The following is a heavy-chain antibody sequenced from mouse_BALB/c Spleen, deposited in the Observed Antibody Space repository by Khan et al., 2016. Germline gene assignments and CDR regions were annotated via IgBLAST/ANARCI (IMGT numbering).Heavy chain of an antibody. Sequence: EVELVESGGGLVQPGGSRKLSCAASGFIFSSFGMHWVRRSPGKGLEWVAYISRGSTTINYADTLKDRFTVSRDNPKNTLFMQMTSLRSEDTALYSCATGKGEFDYGGFAYWGQGTLVTVSA. CDR1: GFIFSSFG. CDR2: ISRGSTTI. D-gene: IGHD1-2*01. CDR3: ATGKGEFDYGGFAY. J-gene: IGHJ3*01. V-gene: IGHV5-17*02.